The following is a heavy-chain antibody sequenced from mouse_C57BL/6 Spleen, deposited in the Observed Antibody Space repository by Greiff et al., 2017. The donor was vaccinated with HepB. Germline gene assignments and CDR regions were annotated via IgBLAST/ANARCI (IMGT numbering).Heavy chain of an antibody. Sequence: EVQLVESGGDLVKPGGSLKLSCAASGFTFSSYGMSWVRQTPDKRLEWVATISSGGSYPYYPASVKGRFTISRDNAKNTLYLQMSSLKSEDTAMYYCARLDGYSYAMDYWGQGTSVTVSS. CDR3: ARLDGYSYAMDY. CDR2: ISSGGSYP. CDR1: GFTFSSYG. J-gene: IGHJ4*01. V-gene: IGHV5-6*01. D-gene: IGHD2-3*01.